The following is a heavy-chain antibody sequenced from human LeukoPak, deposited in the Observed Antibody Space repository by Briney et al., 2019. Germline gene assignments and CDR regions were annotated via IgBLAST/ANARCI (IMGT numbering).Heavy chain of an antibody. CDR3: ASTGWEGATSLGN. J-gene: IGHJ4*02. D-gene: IGHD1-26*01. Sequence: GASLQIYCKGSGYSFTSYWLGWARQLPGKGLEWMGIIYPGDSDTRYSPSFQGQVTISADKSISTAYLQWSSLKASDTAMYYCASTGWEGATSLGNWGQGTLVTVSS. V-gene: IGHV5-51*01. CDR1: GYSFTSYW. CDR2: IYPGDSDT.